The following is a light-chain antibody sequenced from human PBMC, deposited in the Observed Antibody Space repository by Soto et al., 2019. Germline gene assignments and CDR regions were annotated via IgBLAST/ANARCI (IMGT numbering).Light chain of an antibody. CDR2: GSF. Sequence: EIVMTQSPVTLSASPGESATLSCRASQSVDNNVAWYQQKPGQAPRLLIVGSFARATGIPARFSGSGSGSEFTLTISGLQSEDFAVYYCQQHSNWPPITFGQGTRLEIK. J-gene: IGKJ5*01. CDR1: QSVDNN. CDR3: QQHSNWPPIT. V-gene: IGKV3-15*01.